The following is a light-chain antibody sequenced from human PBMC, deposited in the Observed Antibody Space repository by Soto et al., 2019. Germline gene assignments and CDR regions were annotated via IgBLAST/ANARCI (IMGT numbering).Light chain of an antibody. CDR3: QQYGSSPIT. CDR2: GAS. J-gene: IGKJ5*01. CDR1: QSVSSSY. Sequence: IVLPQSPSTLSLSPGERATLSCRASQSVSSSYLAWYQQKPGQAPRLLIYGASTRATIIPTRFSGSGSGTDFTLTISRLEPEDFAVYYCQQYGSSPITFGQGTRLEI. V-gene: IGKV3-20*01.